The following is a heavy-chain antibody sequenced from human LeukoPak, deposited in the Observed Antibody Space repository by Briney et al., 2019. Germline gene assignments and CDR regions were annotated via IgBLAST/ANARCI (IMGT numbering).Heavy chain of an antibody. CDR3: AKGSQFSYSDRDGYNFGY. CDR2: ISWNSGSI. V-gene: IGHV3-9*01. D-gene: IGHD5-24*01. CDR1: GFAFDDYA. J-gene: IGHJ4*02. Sequence: GGSLRLSCAASGFAFDDYAMHWVRQAPGKGLEWVSGISWNSGSIGYADSVKGRFTISRDNAKNSLYLKMNSLRAEDTALYYCAKGSQFSYSDRDGYNFGYWGQGTLVTVSS.